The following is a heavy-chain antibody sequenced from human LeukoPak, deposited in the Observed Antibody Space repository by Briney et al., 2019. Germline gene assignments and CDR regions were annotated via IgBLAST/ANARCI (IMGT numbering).Heavy chain of an antibody. V-gene: IGHV3-30*04. CDR3: AKAGGQEGGSHGVYYYYMDV. D-gene: IGHD2-15*01. Sequence: GGSLRLSCAASGFTFSRYAIHWVRQPPGKGLEWVAVISYDGSYKDYADSVKGRFTISRDNSKNTLYLQMNSLRAEDTAVYYCAKAGGQEGGSHGVYYYYMDVWGKGTTVTVSS. CDR1: GFTFSRYA. J-gene: IGHJ6*03. CDR2: ISYDGSYK.